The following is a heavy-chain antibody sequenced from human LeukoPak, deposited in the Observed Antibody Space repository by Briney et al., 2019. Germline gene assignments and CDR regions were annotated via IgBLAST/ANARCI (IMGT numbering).Heavy chain of an antibody. CDR3: ARAEYSSGPFDY. CDR2: IYNYGST. D-gene: IGHD6-25*01. CDR1: GGSINSYY. Sequence: SETLSLTCTVSGGSINSYYWSWIRQPPGKGLEWIGYIYNYGSTNYNPSLKSRVTISVDTSKNQFSLKLSSVTAADTAVYYCARAEYSSGPFDYWGQGTLVTVSS. V-gene: IGHV4-59*01. J-gene: IGHJ4*02.